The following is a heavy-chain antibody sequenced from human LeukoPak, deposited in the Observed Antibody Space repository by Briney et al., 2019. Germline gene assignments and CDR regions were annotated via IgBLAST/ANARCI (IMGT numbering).Heavy chain of an antibody. V-gene: IGHV1-2*02. Sequence: ASVKVSCKASGYTFTGYYMHWVRQAPGQGLEWMGWINPNSGGTNYAQKFQGRVTMTRDTSISTAYMELSRLRSDDTAVYYCARQPYGSGSYSFDFWGQGTLVTVSS. CDR1: GYTFTGYY. CDR2: INPNSGGT. J-gene: IGHJ4*02. D-gene: IGHD3-10*01. CDR3: ARQPYGSGSYSFDF.